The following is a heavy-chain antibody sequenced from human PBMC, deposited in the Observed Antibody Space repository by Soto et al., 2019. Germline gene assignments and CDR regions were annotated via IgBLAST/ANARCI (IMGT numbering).Heavy chain of an antibody. CDR2: TYYRSKWYN. V-gene: IGHV6-1*01. Sequence: SQALSITCAISGDHVSSNSAALNWIRKSPSRGLEWLGRTYYRSKWYNDYAVSVKSRITINPDTSKNQFSLQLNSVTPEDTAVYYCARGRDDYNYFDYWGQGTLVTVSS. J-gene: IGHJ4*02. D-gene: IGHD4-4*01. CDR3: ARGRDDYNYFDY. CDR1: GDHVSSNSAA.